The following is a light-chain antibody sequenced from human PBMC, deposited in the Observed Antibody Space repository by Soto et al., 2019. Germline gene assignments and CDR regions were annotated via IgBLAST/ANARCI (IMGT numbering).Light chain of an antibody. V-gene: IGKV1-6*01. CDR3: LQYSNVPRT. CDR2: AAS. Sequence: AIQMTQSPSSLSASVGDRVTITCRASQGIRDNLGWYQHKPGKAPQLLIYAASTLQSGVPPRFSGSGSGTDFSLPISSLQPEDFATYYCLQYSNVPRTSGQGTKVEIK. J-gene: IGKJ1*01. CDR1: QGIRDN.